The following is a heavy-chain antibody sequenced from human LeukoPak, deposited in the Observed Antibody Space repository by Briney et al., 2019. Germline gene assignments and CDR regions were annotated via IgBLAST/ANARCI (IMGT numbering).Heavy chain of an antibody. D-gene: IGHD3-10*02. CDR3: ATAGRYMLGTLPTHALYH. CDR1: GGSISSSSYY. V-gene: IGHV4-39*07. CDR2: IYYSGST. J-gene: IGHJ5*02. Sequence: SETLSLTCTVSGGSISSSSYYWGWIRQPPGKGLEWIGSIYYSGSTYYNPSLKSRVTISVDTSKNQLSLKLSSVTAADTAVYYCATAGRYMLGTLPTHALYHWGQGTLVTVSS.